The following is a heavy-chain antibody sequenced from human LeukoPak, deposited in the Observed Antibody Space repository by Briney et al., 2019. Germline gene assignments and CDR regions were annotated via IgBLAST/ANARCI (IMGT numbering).Heavy chain of an antibody. Sequence: VASVKVSCKAYGYTFTGYYMHWVRQAPGQGLEWMGRINPNSGGTNYAQKFQGRVTMTRDTSISTAYMELSRLRSDDTAVYYCARDWQWPEGDYWGQGTLVTVSS. V-gene: IGHV1-2*06. CDR1: GYTFTGYY. D-gene: IGHD6-19*01. J-gene: IGHJ4*02. CDR3: ARDWQWPEGDY. CDR2: INPNSGGT.